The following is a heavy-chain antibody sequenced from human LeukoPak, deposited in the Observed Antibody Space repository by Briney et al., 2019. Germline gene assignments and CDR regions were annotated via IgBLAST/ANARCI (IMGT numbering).Heavy chain of an antibody. CDR2: IYYSGST. CDR1: GYSISSGYY. CDR3: ARGKYGDEDC. J-gene: IGHJ4*02. Sequence: SETLSLTCTVSGYSISSGYYWGWIRQPPGKGLEWIGYIYYSGSTYYNPSLKSRVTISVDTSKNQFSLKLSSVTAADTAVYYCARGKYGDEDCWGQGTLVTVSS. V-gene: IGHV4-38-2*02. D-gene: IGHD4-17*01.